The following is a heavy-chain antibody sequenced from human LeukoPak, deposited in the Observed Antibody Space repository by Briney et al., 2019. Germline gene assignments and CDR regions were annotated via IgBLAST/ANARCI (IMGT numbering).Heavy chain of an antibody. V-gene: IGHV4-34*01. D-gene: IGHD3-22*01. J-gene: IGHJ4*02. CDR2: INHSGST. CDR1: GGSFSGYY. CDR3: ARESSGYYY. Sequence: SETLSLTCAVYGGSFSGYYWSWIRQSPGKGLEWIGEINHSGSTNYNPSLKSRVTISVDTSKNQFSLKLSSVTAADTAVYYCARESSGYYYWGQGTLVTVSS.